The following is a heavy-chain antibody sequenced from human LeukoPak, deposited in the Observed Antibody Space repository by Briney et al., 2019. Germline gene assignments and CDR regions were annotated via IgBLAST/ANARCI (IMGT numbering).Heavy chain of an antibody. J-gene: IGHJ5*02. CDR2: IYHSGST. Sequence: SETLSLTCTVSGYSISSGDYWGWIRPPPGKGLEWIGSIYHSGSTYYNPSLKSRVTISVDTSKNQFSLKLSSVTAADTAVYYCARDIKGYGDYPGWFDPWGQGTLVTVSS. V-gene: IGHV4-38-2*02. CDR1: GYSISSGDY. D-gene: IGHD4-17*01. CDR3: ARDIKGYGDYPGWFDP.